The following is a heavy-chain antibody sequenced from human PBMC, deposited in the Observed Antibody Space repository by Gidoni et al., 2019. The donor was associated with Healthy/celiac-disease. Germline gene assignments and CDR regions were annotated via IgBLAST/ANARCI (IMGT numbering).Heavy chain of an antibody. CDR2: IIPILGIA. CDR3: ARDRNVVVVAATPSAFDI. CDR1: CGPFSSYP. J-gene: IGHJ3*02. D-gene: IGHD2-15*01. Sequence: QLQLVPSRSEVKKPGSSVKVSCRSSCGPFSSYPISWVRQAPGQGLEWMGRIIPILGIANYAQKFQCRVTIAADKSTSTAYMELSSLRSEDTAVYYCARDRNVVVVAATPSAFDIWGQGTMVTVSS. V-gene: IGHV1-69*04.